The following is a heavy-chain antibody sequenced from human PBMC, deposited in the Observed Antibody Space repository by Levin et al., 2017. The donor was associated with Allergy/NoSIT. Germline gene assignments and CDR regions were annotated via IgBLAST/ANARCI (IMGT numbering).Heavy chain of an antibody. J-gene: IGHJ6*02. CDR2: IHYSGAT. CDR1: GAPISSSY. V-gene: IGHV4-59*01. Sequence: SQTLSLPCTVSGAPISSSYWSWIRQTPGRQLEWIGYIHYSGATKYNPALNSRVTISLDTVKNQLSLKLKFVTAADTAVYYCARDRTVPTGCGGGTCFYGAEVWGQGTTVTVSS. CDR3: ARDRTVPTGCGGGTCFYGAEV. D-gene: IGHD2-21*01.